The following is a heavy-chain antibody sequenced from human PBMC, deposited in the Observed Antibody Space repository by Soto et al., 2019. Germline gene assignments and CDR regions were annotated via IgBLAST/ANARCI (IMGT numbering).Heavy chain of an antibody. V-gene: IGHV1-2*04. J-gene: IGHJ5*02. Sequence: ASVKVSCKASGYTFTGYYMHWVRQAPGQGLEWMGWINPNSGGTNYAQKFQGWVTMTRDTSISTAYMELSRLRSDDTAVYYCARGYSSGPPREMYTWFDPWAREPWSPSPQ. CDR2: INPNSGGT. CDR3: ARGYSSGPPREMYTWFDP. D-gene: IGHD6-19*01. CDR1: GYTFTGYY.